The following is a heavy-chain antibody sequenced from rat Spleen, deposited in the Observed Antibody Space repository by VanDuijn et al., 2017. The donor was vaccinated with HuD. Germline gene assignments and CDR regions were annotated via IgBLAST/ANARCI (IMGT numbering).Heavy chain of an antibody. V-gene: IGHV5-31*01. D-gene: IGHD1-2*01. CDR2: ITNSGGTT. CDR1: GFTFKKYW. Sequence: EVQLVETGGGLVQSGRSLKLSCVASGFTFKKYWMSWTRQAPGKGLEWVASITNSGGTTYYPDSVKGRFTISRDNAQNTLYLQMNSLRSEDTATYYCTRENYYSRDYWGQGVMVTVSS. J-gene: IGHJ2*01. CDR3: TRENYYSRDY.